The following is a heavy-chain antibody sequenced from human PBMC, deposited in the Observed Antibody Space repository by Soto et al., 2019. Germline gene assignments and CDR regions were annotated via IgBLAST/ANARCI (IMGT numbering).Heavy chain of an antibody. J-gene: IGHJ5*02. CDR1: GGSIRDDTYY. D-gene: IGHD1-1*01. V-gene: IGHV4-39*01. CDR2: IYYSGTS. CDR3: ARLHCHTPNCLPLDP. Sequence: QLQLQESGPGLVKPSETLSLTCTVSGGSIRDDTYYWGWIRQPPGKGLECLGSIYYSGTSSYNPSIKTRVTLYVDTSETQLYLSLTSVTAADTAVYSCARLHCHTPNCLPLDPWGQGPLVSVSS.